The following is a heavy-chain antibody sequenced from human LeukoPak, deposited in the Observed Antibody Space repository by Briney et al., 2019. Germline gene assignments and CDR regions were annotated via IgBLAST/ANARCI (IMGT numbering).Heavy chain of an antibody. Sequence: ASVKVSCKXSGYTFTGYYMHWVRQAPGQGLEWMGRINPNSGGTNYAQKFQGRVTMTRDTSISTAYMELSRLSSDDTAVYYCARDPYCGGDCYLASWGQGTLVTVSS. D-gene: IGHD2-21*02. CDR3: ARDPYCGGDCYLAS. CDR1: GYTFTGYY. CDR2: INPNSGGT. J-gene: IGHJ5*02. V-gene: IGHV1-2*06.